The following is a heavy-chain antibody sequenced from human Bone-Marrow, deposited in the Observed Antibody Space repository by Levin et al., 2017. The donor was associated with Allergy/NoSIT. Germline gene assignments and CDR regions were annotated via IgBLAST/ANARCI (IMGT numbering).Heavy chain of an antibody. CDR3: ARDLNRWQGSFDL. CDR2: ISHDGSKQ. V-gene: IGHV3-30*04. D-gene: IGHD2-15*01. CDR1: GFNFRNYA. Sequence: PGGSLRLSCAASGFNFRNYAMYWVRQAPGTGLEWVAYISHDGSKQWHADSVKGRFSISRDNSKNTLYLQMNILRVDDTAMFYCARDLNRWQGSFDLWGQGTMVIVSS. J-gene: IGHJ3*01.